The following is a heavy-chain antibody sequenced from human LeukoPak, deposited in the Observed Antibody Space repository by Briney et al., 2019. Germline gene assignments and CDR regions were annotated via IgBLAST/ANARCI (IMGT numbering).Heavy chain of an antibody. V-gene: IGHV1-46*01. Sequence: ASVTVSCKASGYTFTSYYMHWVRQAPGQGLEWMGIINPSGGSTSYAQKFQGRVTMTRDMSTSTVYMELSSLRSEDTAVYYCARGIPKYWYFDLWGRGTLVTVSS. CDR3: ARGIPKYWYFDL. J-gene: IGHJ2*01. CDR1: GYTFTSYY. D-gene: IGHD2-2*02. CDR2: INPSGGST.